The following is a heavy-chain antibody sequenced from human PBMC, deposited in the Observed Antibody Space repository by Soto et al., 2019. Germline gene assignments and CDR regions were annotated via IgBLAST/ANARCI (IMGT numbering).Heavy chain of an antibody. CDR1: GGSISSGGYS. CDR3: ARLSTIIHWFDP. V-gene: IGHV4-30-2*01. J-gene: IGHJ5*02. CDR2: IYHSGST. Sequence: PSETLSLTCAVSGGSISSGGYSWSWIRQPPGRGLEWIGYIYHSGSTYYNPSLKSRVTISVDRSENQFSLKLSSVTAADTAVYYCARLSTIIHWFDPWGQGTLVTVSS. D-gene: IGHD5-12*01.